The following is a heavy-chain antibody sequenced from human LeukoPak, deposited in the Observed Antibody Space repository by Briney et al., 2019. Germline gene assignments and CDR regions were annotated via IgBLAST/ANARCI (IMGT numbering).Heavy chain of an antibody. CDR2: IYTSEIT. J-gene: IGHJ4*02. CDR3: ARGGTMVRGAYLFDY. D-gene: IGHD3-10*01. Sequence: SETLSLTCTVSGGSISSYYWSWIRQPAGKGLEWIGRIYTSEITNYNPSLKSRVTISVDTSKNQFSLKLSSVTAADTAVYYCARGGTMVRGAYLFDYWGQGTLVTVSS. CDR1: GGSISSYY. V-gene: IGHV4-4*07.